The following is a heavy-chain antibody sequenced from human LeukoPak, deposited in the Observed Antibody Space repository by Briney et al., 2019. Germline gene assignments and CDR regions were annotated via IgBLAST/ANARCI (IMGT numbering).Heavy chain of an antibody. J-gene: IGHJ4*02. CDR2: IYYSGST. CDR3: ARASYYYGSGSHDY. V-gene: IGHV4-30-4*01. D-gene: IGHD3-10*01. Sequence: SQTLSLTCTVSGGSISSGDYYWSWIRQPPGKGLEWIGYIYYSGSTYYNPSLKSRVTISVGTSKNQFSLKLSSVTAADTAVYYCARASYYYGSGSHDYWGQGTLVTVSS. CDR1: GGSISSGDYY.